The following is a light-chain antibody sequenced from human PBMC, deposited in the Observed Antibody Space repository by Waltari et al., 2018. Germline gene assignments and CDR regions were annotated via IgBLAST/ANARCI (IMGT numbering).Light chain of an antibody. Sequence: EIVLTQSPGTLSLSPGERATLSCRASQSVRRTLAWYQQTPGQAPRLLIYDASTRATCIPDRFSGSGSGTDFSLTISRLEPEDFAVYFCQKYGTLPATFGQGTKVEIK. CDR1: QSVRRT. CDR2: DAS. CDR3: QKYGTLPAT. J-gene: IGKJ1*01. V-gene: IGKV3-20*01.